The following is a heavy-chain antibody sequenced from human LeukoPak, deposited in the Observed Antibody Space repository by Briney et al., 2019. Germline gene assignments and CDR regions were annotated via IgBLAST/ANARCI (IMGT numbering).Heavy chain of an antibody. V-gene: IGHV3-23*01. CDR1: GFTFSSSV. CDR3: AKRSPQGFFDY. CDR2: TSGSTGNT. Sequence: GGSLRLSCVASGFTFSSSVMSWVRQAPGKGLEWVSTTSGSTGNTYYADSVKGRFTISRDNSKNTIYLQVNSLRAEDTAVYYCAKRSPQGFFDYWGQGNLVTVSS. J-gene: IGHJ4*02.